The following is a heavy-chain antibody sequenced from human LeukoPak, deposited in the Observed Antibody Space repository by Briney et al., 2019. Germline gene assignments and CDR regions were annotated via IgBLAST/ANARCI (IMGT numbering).Heavy chain of an antibody. Sequence: GGSLRLSCAASGFSFDDYAMHWVRQAPGKGLEWVSGISWNSGSVVYADSVKGRFTISRDNAKNSLYLQMNSLRAEDTALYYCAKGFWSGYQASPFDYWGQGTLVTVSS. D-gene: IGHD3-3*01. CDR3: AKGFWSGYQASPFDY. CDR2: ISWNSGSV. V-gene: IGHV3-9*01. CDR1: GFSFDDYA. J-gene: IGHJ4*02.